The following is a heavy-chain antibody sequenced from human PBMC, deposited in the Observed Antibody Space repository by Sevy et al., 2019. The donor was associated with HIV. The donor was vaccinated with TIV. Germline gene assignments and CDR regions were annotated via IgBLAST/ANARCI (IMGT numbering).Heavy chain of an antibody. V-gene: IGHV4-31*03. CDR2: IFYSGAT. CDR1: GVSISNGGNY. D-gene: IGHD3-22*01. J-gene: IGHJ4*02. Sequence: SETLSLTCSVSGVSISNGGNYWAWVRQHPGKGREWIWSIFYSGATFYNPSLEGRLSISVDTSGNLLSLRLSCVTAADTAVYFCARIFRAPYSYNNGGYYRNWGQGTQVTVSS. CDR3: ARIFRAPYSYNNGGYYRN.